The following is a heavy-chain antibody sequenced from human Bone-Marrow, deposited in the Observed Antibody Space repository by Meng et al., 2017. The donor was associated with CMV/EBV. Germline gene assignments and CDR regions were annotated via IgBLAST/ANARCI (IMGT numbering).Heavy chain of an antibody. CDR1: GGTFSSYA. D-gene: IGHD3-3*01. V-gene: IGHV1-69*05. CDR2: IIPIFGTA. CDR3: ARAAYSYDFWSGYYGFDP. Sequence: SVKVSGKAAGGTFSSYAISWVRQAPGQGLEWMGGIIPIFGTANYAQKFQGRVKITTDEYTSTAYMELSSLRSEDTAVYYCARAAYSYDFWSGYYGFDPWGQGTLVTVSS. J-gene: IGHJ5*02.